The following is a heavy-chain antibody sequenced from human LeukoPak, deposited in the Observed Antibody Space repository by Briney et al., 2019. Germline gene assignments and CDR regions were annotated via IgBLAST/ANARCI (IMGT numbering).Heavy chain of an antibody. CDR1: GDSISSSNW. CDR3: ARDVLYGSGTYVFDH. V-gene: IGHV4-4*02. D-gene: IGHD3-10*01. Sequence: SETLSLTCAVSGDSISSSNWWTWVRQPPGKGLEWIGEIYHSGSTNYNPSLKSRVTISVDQSKNQFSMKLSSVTAADTAVYYCARDVLYGSGTYVFDHWGQGTLVTVSS. CDR2: IYHSGST. J-gene: IGHJ4*02.